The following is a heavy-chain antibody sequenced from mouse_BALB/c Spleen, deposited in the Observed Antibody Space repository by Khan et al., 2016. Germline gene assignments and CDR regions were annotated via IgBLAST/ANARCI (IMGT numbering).Heavy chain of an antibody. CDR1: GYPITSDYA. V-gene: IGHV3-2*02. Sequence: EVQLQESGPGLVKPSQSLSLTCTVTGYPITSDYAWNWIRQFPGNKLEWMGYISYSGSTSYNPSLKSRISITRDTSKNQFFLQLNSVTTEDTATYYCARARAMDYWGQGTSVTVSS. CDR2: ISYSGST. J-gene: IGHJ4*01. CDR3: ARARAMDY.